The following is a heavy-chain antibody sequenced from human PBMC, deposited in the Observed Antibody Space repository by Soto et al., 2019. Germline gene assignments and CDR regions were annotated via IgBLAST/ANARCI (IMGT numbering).Heavy chain of an antibody. CDR3: ARGGSYYDFSGLHRTGDFEM. CDR1: GASISSGTYY. D-gene: IGHD3-3*01. V-gene: IGHV4-31*03. Sequence: QVQLLESGPGLVNPSQALSLTCTVSGASISSGTYYWTWVRQRPGKGLEWIGYIYYTGTTYYNPSLKCRLTISVDTSKNQFSLKLTSVTAADTAVYYCARGGSYYDFSGLHRTGDFEMWGQGTTVTVSS. CDR2: IYYTGTT. J-gene: IGHJ3*02.